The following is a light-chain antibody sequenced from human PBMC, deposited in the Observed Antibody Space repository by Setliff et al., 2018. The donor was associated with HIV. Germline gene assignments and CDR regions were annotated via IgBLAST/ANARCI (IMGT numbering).Light chain of an antibody. CDR2: TNS. J-gene: IGLJ1*01. CDR1: NSNIGTTT. V-gene: IGLV1-44*01. Sequence: QSVLTQSPSVSGTPGQRVTISCSGSNSNIGTTTVNWYQRLPGAAPKLIIYTNSHRPSGVPDRFSGSKSGTSASLAISGLRSEDEAEYYCASWDDSLKVYAFGSGTKVTVL. CDR3: ASWDDSLKVYA.